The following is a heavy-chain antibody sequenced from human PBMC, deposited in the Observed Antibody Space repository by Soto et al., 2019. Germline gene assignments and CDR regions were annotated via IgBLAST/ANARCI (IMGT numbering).Heavy chain of an antibody. D-gene: IGHD1-26*01. Sequence: QVQLQESGPGLVKPSETLSLTCTVSGGSISSYYWSWIRQPPGKGLEWIGYIYYSGSTNYNPSLKSRVTISVDTSKNQFSLKLSSVTAADTAVYYCARRKAPWELLRGGYFDYWGQGTLVTVSS. CDR1: GGSISSYY. CDR3: ARRKAPWELLRGGYFDY. CDR2: IYYSGST. J-gene: IGHJ4*02. V-gene: IGHV4-59*08.